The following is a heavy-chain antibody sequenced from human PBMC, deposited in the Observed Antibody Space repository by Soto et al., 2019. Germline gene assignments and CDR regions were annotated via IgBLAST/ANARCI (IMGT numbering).Heavy chain of an antibody. CDR2: ISGSDDST. D-gene: IGHD6-6*01. J-gene: IGHJ4*02. V-gene: IGHV3-23*01. Sequence: EVQLLESGGGLVQPGASLRLSCAASGFTFSSYAMSWVRQAPGKGLKWVSVISGSDDSTYYADSVKGRFTISRDNSKNTLYLQMNSLRAEDTAVYYCAKRSSSSTFDYWGQGTLVTVSS. CDR1: GFTFSSYA. CDR3: AKRSSSSTFDY.